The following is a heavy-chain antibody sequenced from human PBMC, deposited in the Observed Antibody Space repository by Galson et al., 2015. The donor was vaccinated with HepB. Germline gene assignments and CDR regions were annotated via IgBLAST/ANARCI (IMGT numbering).Heavy chain of an antibody. CDR3: ARDSRLPT. CDR2: ITSSGSYT. V-gene: IGHV3-11*05. D-gene: IGHD5/OR15-5a*01. J-gene: IGHJ4*02. CDR1: GFSFSDYY. Sequence: SLRLSCAASGFSFSDYYMMWIRQAPGKGLEWVSYITSSGSYTNYANSVKGRFTISRDNAKNSLYLLMNSLRVDDTAIYYCARDSRLPTWGQGTLVTVSS.